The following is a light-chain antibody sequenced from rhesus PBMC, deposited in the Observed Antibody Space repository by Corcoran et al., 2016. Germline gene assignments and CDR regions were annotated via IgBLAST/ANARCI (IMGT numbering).Light chain of an antibody. CDR2: ATS. CDR3: QHYSSWPCS. Sequence: EIVMTQSPATLSLSPGERATLSCRASQSVGRYLAWYQQKPVQAPRLLLYATSTRAAGIPDRLSGSGSGTDFTLTISSLEPEDFAVYYCQHYSSWPCSFGRGTKVGVK. J-gene: IGKJ2*01. CDR1: QSVGRY. V-gene: IGKV3S9*01.